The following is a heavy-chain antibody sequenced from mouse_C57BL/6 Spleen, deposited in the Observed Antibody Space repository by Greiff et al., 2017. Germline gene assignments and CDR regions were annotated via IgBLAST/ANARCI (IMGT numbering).Heavy chain of an antibody. CDR3: AVYYGYDGEFAD. V-gene: IGHV1-42*01. CDR2: INPSTGGT. Sequence: VQLQQSGPELVKPGASVKISCKASGYSFTGYYMNWVKQSPEKSLEWIGEINPSTGGTTYNQKFKAKATLTVDKSSSTAYMQLKSLTSEDSAVYYCAVYYGYDGEFADWGQGTLVTGSA. D-gene: IGHD2-2*01. J-gene: IGHJ3*01. CDR1: GYSFTGYY.